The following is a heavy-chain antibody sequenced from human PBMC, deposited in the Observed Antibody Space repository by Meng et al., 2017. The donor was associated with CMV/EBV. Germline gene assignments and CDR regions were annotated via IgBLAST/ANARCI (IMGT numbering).Heavy chain of an antibody. CDR3: ARPRQYYDFWSGPPGWFDP. J-gene: IGHJ5*02. Sequence: SETLSLTCTVSGGSISSGGYYWGWIRQPPGKGLEWIGSIYYSGSTYYNPSLKSRVTISVDTSKNQFSLKLSSVTAADTAVYYCARPRQYYDFWSGPPGWFDPWGQGTLVTVSS. CDR1: GGSISSGGYY. CDR2: IYYSGST. V-gene: IGHV4-39*01. D-gene: IGHD3-3*01.